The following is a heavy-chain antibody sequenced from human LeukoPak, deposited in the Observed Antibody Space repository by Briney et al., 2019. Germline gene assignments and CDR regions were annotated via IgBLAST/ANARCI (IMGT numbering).Heavy chain of an antibody. D-gene: IGHD6-13*01. V-gene: IGHV3-43*01. Sequence: QPGGSLRLSCAASGFTFDDYTMHWVRQAPGKGLEWVSLISWDGGSTYYADSVKGRFTISRDNAKNSLYLQMNSLRAEDTAVYYCARWMGIAAAGTSAPGYYYGMDVWGQGTTVTVSS. CDR3: ARWMGIAAAGTSAPGYYYGMDV. J-gene: IGHJ6*02. CDR2: ISWDGGST. CDR1: GFTFDDYT.